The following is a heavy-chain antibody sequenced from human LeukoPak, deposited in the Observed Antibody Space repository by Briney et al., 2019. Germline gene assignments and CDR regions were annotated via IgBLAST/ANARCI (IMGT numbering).Heavy chain of an antibody. J-gene: IGHJ4*02. V-gene: IGHV3-23*01. CDR2: ISGSGGST. CDR1: GFTFSSYA. Sequence: GGSLRLSCAASGFTFSSYAMSWVRQAPGKGLEWVSAISGSGGSTYYADSVKGRFTISRDNSKNTLYLQMTSLRAEDTAVYYCAKDSRGMHYYDSSGTFDYWGQGTLVTVSS. D-gene: IGHD3-22*01. CDR3: AKDSRGMHYYDSSGTFDY.